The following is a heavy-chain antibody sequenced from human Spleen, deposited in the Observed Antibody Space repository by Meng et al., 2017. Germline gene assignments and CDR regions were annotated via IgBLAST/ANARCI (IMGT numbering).Heavy chain of an antibody. Sequence: QLQRWGRGPLQVSETLSLSRSFSGVSVGDYSLSWISQTPGEGLEWIEEIRHGGSTNYNPSLESRATISVDTSQNNLSLKLSSLTSADSAVYYCVRGPTTMAHDFDYWGQRTLVTVSS. CDR2: IRHGGST. CDR3: VRGPTTMAHDFDY. V-gene: IGHV4-34*01. D-gene: IGHD4-11*01. CDR1: GVSVGDYS. J-gene: IGHJ4*02.